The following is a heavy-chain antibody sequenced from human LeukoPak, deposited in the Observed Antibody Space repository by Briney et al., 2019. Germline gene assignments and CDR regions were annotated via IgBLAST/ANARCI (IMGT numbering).Heavy chain of an antibody. V-gene: IGHV4-34*01. CDR1: GGSFSGYY. D-gene: IGHD3-16*02. Sequence: PSETLSLTCAVYGGSFSGYYWSWIRQPPGKGLEWIGEINHSGSTNYNPSLKSRVTISVDTSKNQFSLKLSSVTAADTAVYYCARKRIMITFGGVIGLHFDYWGQGTLVTVSS. CDR2: INHSGST. CDR3: ARKRIMITFGGVIGLHFDY. J-gene: IGHJ4*02.